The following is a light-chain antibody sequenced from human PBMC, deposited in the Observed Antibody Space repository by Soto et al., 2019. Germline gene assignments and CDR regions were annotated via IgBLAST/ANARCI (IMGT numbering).Light chain of an antibody. CDR3: QHYNDWGT. CDR1: QSVNSN. J-gene: IGKJ2*01. V-gene: IGKV3-15*01. CDR2: GAS. Sequence: EIVMTQSPATLSVSPGERATLACRASQSVNSNLAWYQQKPGQAPRLRIYGASTRATGIPARFSGSGFGTEFTLTISSLQSEDFVTYYCQHYNDWGTFGQGTKLEIK.